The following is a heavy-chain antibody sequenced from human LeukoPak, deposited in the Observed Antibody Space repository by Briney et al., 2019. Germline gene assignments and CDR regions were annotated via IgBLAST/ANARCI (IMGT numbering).Heavy chain of an antibody. CDR3: AILPVGATSY. D-gene: IGHD1-26*01. CDR2: INTNTGNP. J-gene: IGHJ4*02. CDR1: GYTFTSNY. Sequence: ASVKVSCKASGYTFTSNYIHWVRQAPGQGLEWMGWINTNTGNPTYAQGFTGRFVFSLDTSVSTAYLQISSLKAEDTAVYYCAILPVGATSYWGQGTLVTVSS. V-gene: IGHV7-4-1*02.